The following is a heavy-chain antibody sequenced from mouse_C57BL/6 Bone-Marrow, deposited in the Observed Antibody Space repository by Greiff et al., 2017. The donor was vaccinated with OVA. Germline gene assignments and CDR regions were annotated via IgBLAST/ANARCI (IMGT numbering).Heavy chain of an antibody. CDR1: GFNIKDDY. Sequence: EVQLQQSGAELVRPGASVKLSCTASGFNIKDDYMHWVKQRPEQGLEWIGWIDPENGDTEYASKFQGKATITADTSSNTAFLQLRSLTSEDTAVYYCTAITTVVEYFDVWGTGTTVTVSS. J-gene: IGHJ1*03. D-gene: IGHD1-1*01. CDR2: IDPENGDT. CDR3: TAITTVVEYFDV. V-gene: IGHV14-4*01.